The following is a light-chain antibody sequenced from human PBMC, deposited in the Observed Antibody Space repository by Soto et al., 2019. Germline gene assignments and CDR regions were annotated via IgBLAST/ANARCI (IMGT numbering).Light chain of an antibody. J-gene: IGKJ1*01. V-gene: IGKV3-20*01. Sequence: EIVFTQSPGTLSFSPGERATLSFRASQSVSSTYFAWYQQKPGQAPRLLIYGASSRATGIPDRFSGSGSGTDFTLTISRLEPEDFAVYYCQQYNNSLWTFGQGTKVDIK. CDR3: QQYNNSLWT. CDR1: QSVSSTY. CDR2: GAS.